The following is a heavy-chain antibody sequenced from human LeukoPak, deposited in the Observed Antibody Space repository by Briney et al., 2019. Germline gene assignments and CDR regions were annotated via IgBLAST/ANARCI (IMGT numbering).Heavy chain of an antibody. D-gene: IGHD6-25*01. CDR3: VRDGQRSPRPSNWFDP. Sequence: SETLSLTCTVSGGSISSYYWSWIRQPPGKGLEWIGYIYYSGSTNYNPSLKSRVTISVDTSKNQFSLKLSSVTAADTAVYYCVRDGQRSPRPSNWFDPWGQGTLVTVSS. J-gene: IGHJ5*02. V-gene: IGHV4-59*01. CDR2: IYYSGST. CDR1: GGSISSYY.